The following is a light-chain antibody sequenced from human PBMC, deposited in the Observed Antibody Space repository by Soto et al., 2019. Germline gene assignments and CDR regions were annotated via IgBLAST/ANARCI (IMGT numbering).Light chain of an antibody. V-gene: IGKV3-15*01. CDR2: GAS. J-gene: IGKJ4*01. CDR1: QSVSSN. CDR3: QQYNNWPLT. Sequence: EIVMTQSPATLSVSPGERATLSCRASQSVSSNLGWYQQKPGQAPRLLIYGASTRATGIPARFSGSGSGTEFTLTLSSLQSEDFALYHCQQYNNWPLTFGGGTKVEIK.